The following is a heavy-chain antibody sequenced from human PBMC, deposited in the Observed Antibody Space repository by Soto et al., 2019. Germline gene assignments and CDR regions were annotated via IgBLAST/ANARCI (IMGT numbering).Heavy chain of an antibody. V-gene: IGHV3-30*18. CDR3: AKANAHIPFDY. D-gene: IGHD2-21*01. CDR2: ISYDGSSQ. Sequence: QVQLVESGGGVVQPGRSLRLSCAASGFTFSSDGMHWVRQAPGKGLEWVAVISYDGSSQYYAVSVQGRFAISRDNSKNTLYLQMNSLRPEDTALYYCAKANAHIPFDYWGQGTLVTVSS. J-gene: IGHJ4*02. CDR1: GFTFSSDG.